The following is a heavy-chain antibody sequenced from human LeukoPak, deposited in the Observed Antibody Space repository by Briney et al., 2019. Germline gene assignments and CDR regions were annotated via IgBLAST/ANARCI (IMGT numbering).Heavy chain of an antibody. Sequence: GGSLRLSCAASGFTFSSYAMSWVRQAPGKGLEWVSAISGSGGSTYYADSVKGRFTISRDNSKNTLYLQMNSLRAEDTGVYYCAKARYNYGLRGFDYWGQGTLVTVSS. CDR3: AKARYNYGLRGFDY. D-gene: IGHD5-18*01. CDR1: GFTFSSYA. J-gene: IGHJ4*02. CDR2: ISGSGGST. V-gene: IGHV3-23*01.